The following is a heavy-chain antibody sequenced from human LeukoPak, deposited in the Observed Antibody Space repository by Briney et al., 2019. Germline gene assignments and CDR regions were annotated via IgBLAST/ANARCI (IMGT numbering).Heavy chain of an antibody. CDR2: ISGDGGST. CDR3: AKDMEYYYDSSGYFDY. CDR1: GFTFDDYA. J-gene: IGHJ4*02. Sequence: TGGSLRLSCAASGFTFDDYAMHWVRQAPGKGLEWVSLISGDGGSTYYADSVKGRFTISRGNSKNSLYLQMNSLRTEDTALYYCAKDMEYYYDSSGYFDYWGQGTLVTVSS. D-gene: IGHD3-22*01. V-gene: IGHV3-43*02.